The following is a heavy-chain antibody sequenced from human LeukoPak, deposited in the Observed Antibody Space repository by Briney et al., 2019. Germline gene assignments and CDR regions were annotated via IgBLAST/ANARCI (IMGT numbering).Heavy chain of an antibody. J-gene: IGHJ4*02. V-gene: IGHV3-48*03. CDR2: ISNSGSTI. CDR1: RFIFSSYE. CDR3: ARDGRDGDYFDY. Sequence: GGPLRLSCAASRFIFSSYEMNWVRQAPGKGLEWVSYISNSGSTIYYADSVKGRFTISRDDAKSSLYLQMNSLRAEDTAVYYCARDGRDGDYFDYWGQGTLVTVSS. D-gene: IGHD5-24*01.